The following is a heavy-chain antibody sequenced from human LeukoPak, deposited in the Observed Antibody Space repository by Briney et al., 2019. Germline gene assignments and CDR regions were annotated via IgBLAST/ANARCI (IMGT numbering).Heavy chain of an antibody. D-gene: IGHD3-16*01. V-gene: IGHV3-23*01. CDR1: GFTFSSFA. CDR2: VTGPGDTT. J-gene: IGHJ5*02. Sequence: GGSLRLSCAASGFTFSSFAMGWVRQAPGKGLEWVSAVTGPGDTTYYADSVKGRFFMSREDSKTTVYLQMNSLRAEETAIYYCAKGAEIDLWGQGTLVTVSS. CDR3: AKGAEIDL.